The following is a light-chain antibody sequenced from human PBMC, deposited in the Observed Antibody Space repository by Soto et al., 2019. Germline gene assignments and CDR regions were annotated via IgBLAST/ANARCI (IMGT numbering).Light chain of an antibody. CDR3: QQYNDWPLT. Sequence: EIVMTQSPATLSVSPGERATLSCRASQSVGSNLAWYQQKPGQAPRLLIYGASTRATGIPARFSGSESGTEFTLTISSLQSEDFAIYYCQQYNDWPLTFGGGTKVEIK. V-gene: IGKV3-15*01. J-gene: IGKJ4*01. CDR2: GAS. CDR1: QSVGSN.